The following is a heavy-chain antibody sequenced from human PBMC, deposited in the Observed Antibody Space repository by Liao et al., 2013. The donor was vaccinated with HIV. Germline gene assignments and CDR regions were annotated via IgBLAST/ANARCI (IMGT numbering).Heavy chain of an antibody. CDR2: IYYSGST. CDR1: GGSISGKTYY. CDR3: ARVGMTTITGYYYYIDV. J-gene: IGHJ6*03. D-gene: IGHD3-9*01. V-gene: IGHV4-39*02. Sequence: LRESGPGLVKPSETLSLACTVSGGSISGKTYYWGWIRQPPGKGLEWIGSIYYSGSTYYNPSLRSRGTISVDTSKNHFSLRLSSVTAADTAVYYCARVGMTTITGYYYYIDVWGKGTTVTVSS.